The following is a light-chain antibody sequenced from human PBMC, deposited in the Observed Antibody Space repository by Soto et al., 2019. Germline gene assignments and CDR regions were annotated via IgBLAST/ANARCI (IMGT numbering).Light chain of an antibody. J-gene: IGKJ4*01. CDR1: HSVSSN. CDR2: GAS. Sequence: EIVMTQSPATLSVSPGERATLSCRASHSVSSNLAWYQQKPGQAPRLLIYGASTRATGIPARFSGSGSGTEFTLTIRSLQSEDFAVYYCQQYNNWPPLTFGGGTKVEIK. V-gene: IGKV3-15*01. CDR3: QQYNNWPPLT.